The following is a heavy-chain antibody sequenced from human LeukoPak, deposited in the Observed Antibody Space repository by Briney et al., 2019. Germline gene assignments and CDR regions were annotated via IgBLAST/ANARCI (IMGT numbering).Heavy chain of an antibody. CDR3: ASVMCGSCYFDAFDI. V-gene: IGHV3-7*01. Sequence: QPGGSLRLSCAASGFTFSRYWMSWVRQAPGKGLEWVANIKLDGSERHYVDSMKGRFTISRDNAKNLLYLQMNSLRAEDTALYYCASVMCGSCYFDAFDIWGQGTMVTVSS. CDR2: IKLDGSER. J-gene: IGHJ3*02. D-gene: IGHD2-15*01. CDR1: GFTFSRYW.